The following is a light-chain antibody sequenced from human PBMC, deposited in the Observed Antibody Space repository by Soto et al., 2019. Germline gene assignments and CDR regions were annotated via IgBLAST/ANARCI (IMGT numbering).Light chain of an antibody. V-gene: IGKV3-20*01. CDR1: QSVRSSH. J-gene: IGKJ1*01. CDR2: GAS. CDR3: QQYSSSPAT. Sequence: EIVLTQSPGTLSLSPGERATLSCRASQSVRSSHLAWYQQKPGQAPRLLIYGASSRATGIPVGFSGSGSGTEFTFTISRLEPEDFAVYSCQQYSSSPATFGQGTKVEI.